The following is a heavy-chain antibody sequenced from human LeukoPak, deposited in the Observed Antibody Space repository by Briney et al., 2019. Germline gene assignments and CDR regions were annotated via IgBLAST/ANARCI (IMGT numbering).Heavy chain of an antibody. CDR3: ARDRRRYDILTGHYKSPHFDY. J-gene: IGHJ4*02. D-gene: IGHD3-9*01. CDR2: ISAYNGNT. CDR1: GYTFTSYG. Sequence: ASVKVSCKASGYTFTSYGISWVRQAPGQGLEWMGWISAYNGNTNYAQKLQGRVTMTTDTSTSTAYMELRSLRSDDTAVYYCARDRRRYDILTGHYKSPHFDYWGQGTLVTVSS. V-gene: IGHV1-18*04.